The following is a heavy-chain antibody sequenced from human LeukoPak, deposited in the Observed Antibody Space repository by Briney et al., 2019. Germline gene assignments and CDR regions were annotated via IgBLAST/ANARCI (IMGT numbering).Heavy chain of an antibody. J-gene: IGHJ4*02. CDR2: INPNSGGT. Sequence: ASVKVSCKASGYTFTGYYMHWVRQAPGQGLEWMGWINPNSGGTNYAQKFQGRVTMTRDTSISTAYMELSRLRSDDTAVYYCARDLFRVGATHAGYWGQGTLVTVSS. D-gene: IGHD1-26*01. CDR3: ARDLFRVGATHAGY. V-gene: IGHV1-2*02. CDR1: GYTFTGYY.